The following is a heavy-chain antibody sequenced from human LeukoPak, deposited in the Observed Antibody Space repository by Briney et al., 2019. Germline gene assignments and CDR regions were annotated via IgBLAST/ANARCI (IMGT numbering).Heavy chain of an antibody. CDR2: IKYDGSEK. CDR3: ARTVPGDMVRGVIPYYYYYGMDV. D-gene: IGHD3-10*01. V-gene: IGHV3-7*03. J-gene: IGHJ6*02. CDR1: GFTFSNYW. Sequence: GGSLRLSCTASGFTFSNYWMSWVRQAPNKGLEWVANIKYDGSEKYYVDSVKGRLTISRDNAKNSLYLQMNSLRAEDTAVYYCARTVPGDMVRGVIPYYYYYGMDVWGQGTTVTVSS.